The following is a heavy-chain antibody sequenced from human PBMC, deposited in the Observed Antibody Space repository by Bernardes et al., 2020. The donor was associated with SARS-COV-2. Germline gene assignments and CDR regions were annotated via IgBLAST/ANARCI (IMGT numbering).Heavy chain of an antibody. D-gene: IGHD3-9*01. CDR1: GFTFTSYA. V-gene: IGHV3-23*01. CDR3: AKDLAAGVVRYFDWSHGQDVFDL. J-gene: IGHJ3*01. Sequence: WGSLRLSCAASGFTFTSYAMNWVRQAPGQGLEWVSFISGSGDTTYYTDPVKGRFAVSRDNSKNTLYLQMNSLRAEDTAIYYCAKDLAAGVVRYFDWSHGQDVFDLWGQGTVVTVSS. CDR2: ISGSGDTT.